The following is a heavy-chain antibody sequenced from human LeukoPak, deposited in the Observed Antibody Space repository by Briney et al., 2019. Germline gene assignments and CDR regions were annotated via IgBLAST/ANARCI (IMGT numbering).Heavy chain of an antibody. CDR2: IYYSGST. Sequence: SETLSLTCTVSGGSISSYYWSWIRQPPGKGLEWIGYIYYSGSTNYNPSLKSRVTISVDTSKNQFSLKLSSVTAADTAVYYCARQGYSSSWYFGYYMDVWGKGTTVTVSS. CDR1: GGSISSYY. V-gene: IGHV4-59*08. D-gene: IGHD6-13*01. CDR3: ARQGYSSSWYFGYYMDV. J-gene: IGHJ6*03.